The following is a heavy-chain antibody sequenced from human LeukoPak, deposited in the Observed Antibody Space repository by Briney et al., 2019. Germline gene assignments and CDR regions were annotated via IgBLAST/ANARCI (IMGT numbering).Heavy chain of an antibody. Sequence: SETLSLTCTVSGVSISSYYWSWIRQPPGKGLEWIGYIYYSGSTNYNPSLKSRVTISVDTSKNQFSLKLSSVTAADTAVYYCARGADDYNYNWFDPWGQGTLVTVSS. V-gene: IGHV4-59*01. J-gene: IGHJ5*02. CDR1: GVSISSYY. D-gene: IGHD5-24*01. CDR3: ARGADDYNYNWFDP. CDR2: IYYSGST.